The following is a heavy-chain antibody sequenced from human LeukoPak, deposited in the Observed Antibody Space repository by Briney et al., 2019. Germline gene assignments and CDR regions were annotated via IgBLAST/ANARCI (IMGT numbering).Heavy chain of an antibody. CDR3: ARVEMATSVFEY. CDR1: GFTVSGNY. V-gene: IGHV3-66*02. J-gene: IGHJ4*02. Sequence: GGSLRLSCAASGFTVSGNYMSWVRQAPGKGLDCISVIYTGGKTYFADSVKGRFTISRDNSKSSLHLQMNSLRPEDTAVYYCARVEMATSVFEYWGQGTLVTVSS. D-gene: IGHD5-24*01. CDR2: IYTGGKT.